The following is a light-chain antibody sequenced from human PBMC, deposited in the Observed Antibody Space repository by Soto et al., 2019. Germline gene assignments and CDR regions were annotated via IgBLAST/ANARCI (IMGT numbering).Light chain of an antibody. CDR2: DAS. CDR3: QQRSDWPT. V-gene: IGKV3-11*01. CDR1: QSVSSY. Sequence: ELVLTQSPATLSLSPGERATLSCRASQSVSSYLAWYQQKPGQAPRLLIYDASNRATGTPARFSGSGSGTDFTLIISSLEPEDFAVYYCQQRSDWPTFGQGTRLEMK. J-gene: IGKJ5*01.